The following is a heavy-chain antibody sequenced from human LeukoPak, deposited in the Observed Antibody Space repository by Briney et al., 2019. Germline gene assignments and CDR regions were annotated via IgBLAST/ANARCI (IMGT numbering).Heavy chain of an antibody. CDR3: AREGYCSGGTCSTGVGY. J-gene: IGHJ4*02. V-gene: IGHV3-48*03. D-gene: IGHD2-15*01. CDR2: ISSSGSTI. CDR1: GFTFSSYE. Sequence: PGGSLRLSCAASGFTFSSYEMNWVRQAPGKGLEWVSYISSSGSTIYYADSVKGRLTISRDNAKNSLYLQMNSLRAEDTAVYYCAREGYCSGGTCSTGVGYWGQGTLVTVSS.